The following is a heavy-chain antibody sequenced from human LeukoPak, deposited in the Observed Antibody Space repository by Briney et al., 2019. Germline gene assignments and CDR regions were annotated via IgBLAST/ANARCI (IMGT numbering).Heavy chain of an antibody. CDR1: GFTFSTYW. CDR2: IKQDGSEK. D-gene: IGHD3-3*01. CDR3: ATDQDYDFWSGNRRVEAHYFDY. V-gene: IGHV3-7*01. Sequence: QPGGSLRLSCAASGFTFSTYWMSWVRQAPGKGLEWAANIKQDGSEKYYVDSVKGRFTISRDNAKNSLYLQMNSLRAEDTAVYYCATDQDYDFWSGNRRVEAHYFDYWGQGTLVTVSS. J-gene: IGHJ4*02.